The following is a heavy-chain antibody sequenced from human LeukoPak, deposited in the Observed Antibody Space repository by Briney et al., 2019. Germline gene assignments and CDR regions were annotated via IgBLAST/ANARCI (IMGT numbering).Heavy chain of an antibody. CDR3: ARTTEGGYSYGYFYYYYMDV. V-gene: IGHV4-59*01. CDR2: IYYSGST. J-gene: IGHJ6*03. Sequence: SETLSLTCTVSGSSISSYYWSWIRQPPGKGLEWIGYIYYSGSTNYNPSLKSRVTISVDMSKNQFSLKLRSVTAADTAVYYCARTTEGGYSYGYFYYYYMDVWGKGTTVTISS. D-gene: IGHD5-18*01. CDR1: GSSISSYY.